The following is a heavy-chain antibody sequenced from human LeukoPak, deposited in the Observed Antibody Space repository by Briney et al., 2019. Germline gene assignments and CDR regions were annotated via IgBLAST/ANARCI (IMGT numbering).Heavy chain of an antibody. CDR1: GFTFSSYG. J-gene: IGHJ4*02. D-gene: IGHD3-9*01. CDR3: ARSAGDILTGYYDY. CDR2: IHWNGAST. Sequence: GGSLRLSCAASGFTFSSYGMHWVRQAPGKGLEWVPGIHWNGASTGYADSVKGRFTISRDNAKKSLYLLADSLRVEDTAMYYCARSAGDILTGYYDYWGQGILVSVAS. V-gene: IGHV3-20*04.